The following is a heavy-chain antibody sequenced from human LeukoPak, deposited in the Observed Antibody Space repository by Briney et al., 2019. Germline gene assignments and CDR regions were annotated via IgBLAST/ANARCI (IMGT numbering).Heavy chain of an antibody. CDR1: GYTLTELS. J-gene: IGHJ4*02. D-gene: IGHD5/OR15-5a*01. V-gene: IGHV1-24*01. CDR2: FDPEDGET. Sequence: GASVKVSCKVSGYTLTELSMHWVRQAPGKGLEWMGGFDPEDGETIYAQKFQGRVTMTEDTSTDTAYMELSSLRSEDTAVYYCATSIESTTDSGLVRYYWGQGTLVTVSS. CDR3: ATSIESTTDSGLVRYY.